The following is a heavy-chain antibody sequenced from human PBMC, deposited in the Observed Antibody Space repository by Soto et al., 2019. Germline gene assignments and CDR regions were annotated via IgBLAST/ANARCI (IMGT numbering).Heavy chain of an antibody. V-gene: IGHV3-23*01. CDR2: INSRAGTT. CDR3: AKDRSSTSCYAFDY. CDR1: GFTFSSFA. Sequence: QPGGSLRLSCAASGFTFSSFAMSWVRQAPGKGLEWVSGINSRAGTTYYADSVKGRFTISRDNSKNTLYLQMNSLTAEDTAVYYCAKDRSSTSCYAFDYWGRGT. D-gene: IGHD2-2*01. J-gene: IGHJ4*02.